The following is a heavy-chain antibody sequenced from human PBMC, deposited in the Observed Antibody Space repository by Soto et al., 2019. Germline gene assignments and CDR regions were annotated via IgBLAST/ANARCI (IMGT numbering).Heavy chain of an antibody. CDR3: GIQGATGNLDY. CDR1: GYSFSEMS. J-gene: IGHJ4*02. D-gene: IGHD3-16*01. V-gene: IGHV1-24*01. CDR2: FDGEDGQT. Sequence: ASVKVSCKVSGYSFSEMSMHWVRQTPEKGLEWMGSFDGEDGQTMYAQKFQGRVTMTEDTSADTAYMELSSLRSNDTAVYYCGIQGATGNLDYWGQGSRVTVSS.